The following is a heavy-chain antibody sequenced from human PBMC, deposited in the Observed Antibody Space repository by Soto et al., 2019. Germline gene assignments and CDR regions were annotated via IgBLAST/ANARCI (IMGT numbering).Heavy chain of an antibody. Sequence: ASVKVSCKASGYTFTGYYMHWVRQAPGQGLEWMGWINPNSGGTNYAQKFQGGVTMTRDTSISTAYMELSRLRSDDTAVYYCATNRGGDYVFYYYGMDVWGQGTTVTVSS. D-gene: IGHD4-17*01. V-gene: IGHV1-2*02. CDR3: ATNRGGDYVFYYYGMDV. CDR1: GYTFTGYY. J-gene: IGHJ6*02. CDR2: INPNSGGT.